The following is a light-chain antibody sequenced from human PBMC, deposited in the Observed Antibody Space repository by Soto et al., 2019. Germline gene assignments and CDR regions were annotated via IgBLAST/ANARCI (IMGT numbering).Light chain of an antibody. V-gene: IGKV3-20*01. CDR3: QQYGSSPQT. Sequence: EIQLTQPQGTLSLSPGDRATLSCRASQSVSSSYLAWYQQTPGQAPRLLIYGAASRATGIPDRFSGSGCGTDFTLTIIRLEPEDFAVYYCQQYGSSPQTFGQGTKVDIK. J-gene: IGKJ1*01. CDR2: GAA. CDR1: QSVSSSY.